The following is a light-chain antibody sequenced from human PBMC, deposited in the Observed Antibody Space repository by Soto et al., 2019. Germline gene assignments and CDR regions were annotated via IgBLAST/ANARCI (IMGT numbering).Light chain of an antibody. CDR1: ETIKENY. CDR3: QQYAESPIT. V-gene: IGKV3-20*01. Sequence: GLKQSPGSLSLSPGAGSTLSCRASETIKENYLAWYQQQPGQAPRLLIYAASRRATGIPDRFSGGGSGTDFTLTISRLEPEDIAVFYCQQYAESPITFGQGTRLEIK. J-gene: IGKJ5*01. CDR2: AAS.